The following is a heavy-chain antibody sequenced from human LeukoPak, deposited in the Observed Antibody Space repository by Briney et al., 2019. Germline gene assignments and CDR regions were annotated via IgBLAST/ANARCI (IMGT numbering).Heavy chain of an antibody. D-gene: IGHD1-26*01. Sequence: PSETLFLTCAVYGGSFSGYYWSWIRQPPGKGLEWIGEINHSGSTNYNPSLKSRVTISVDTSKNQFSLKLSSVTAADTAVYYCAKSGRGGSYRYRFDYWGQGTLVTVSS. V-gene: IGHV4-34*01. J-gene: IGHJ4*02. CDR3: AKSGRGGSYRYRFDY. CDR2: INHSGST. CDR1: GGSFSGYY.